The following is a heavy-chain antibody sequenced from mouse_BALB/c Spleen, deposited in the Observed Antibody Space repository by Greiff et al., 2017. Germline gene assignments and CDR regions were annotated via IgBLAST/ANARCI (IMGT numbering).Heavy chain of an antibody. V-gene: IGHV5-17*02. J-gene: IGHJ4*01. CDR2: ISSGSSTI. D-gene: IGHD1-2*01. CDR1: GFTFSSFG. Sequence: EVHLVESGGGLVQPGGSRKLSCAASGFTFSSFGMHWVRQAPEKGLEWVAYISSGSSTIYYADTVKGRFTISRDNPKNTLYLQMSSLKSEDTAMYYCARHITTAYAMDYWGQGTSVTVSS. CDR3: ARHITTAYAMDY.